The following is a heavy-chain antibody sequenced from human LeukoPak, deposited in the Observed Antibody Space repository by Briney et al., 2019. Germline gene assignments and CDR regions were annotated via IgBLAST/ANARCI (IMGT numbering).Heavy chain of an antibody. Sequence: PSETLSLTCAVYGGSFSGYYWSWIRQPPGKGLEWIGEINHSGSTIYNPSLKSRVTISVDTSKNQFSLKLSSVTAADTAVYYCAREGEFAYYYYGMDVWGQGTTVTVSS. CDR2: INHSGST. V-gene: IGHV4-34*01. CDR3: AREGEFAYYYYGMDV. J-gene: IGHJ6*02. D-gene: IGHD2/OR15-2a*01. CDR1: GGSFSGYY.